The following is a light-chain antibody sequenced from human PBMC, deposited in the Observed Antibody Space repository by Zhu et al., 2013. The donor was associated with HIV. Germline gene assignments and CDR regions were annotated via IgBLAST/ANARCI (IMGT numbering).Light chain of an antibody. J-gene: IGKJ1*01. CDR2: GAS. CDR1: RDLKTN. Sequence: TQSPATLSVSPGDRVTLSCRAGRDLKTNVAWYQQKPGQAPRLLIYGASSRATGIPDRFSGSGSGTDFTLTISRLEPEDFAVYYCQQYGSSPRTFGQGTKVEIK. V-gene: IGKV3-20*01. CDR3: QQYGSSPRT.